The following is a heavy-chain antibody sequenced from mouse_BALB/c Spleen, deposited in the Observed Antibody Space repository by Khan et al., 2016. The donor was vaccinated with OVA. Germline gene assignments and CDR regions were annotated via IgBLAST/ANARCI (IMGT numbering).Heavy chain of an antibody. Sequence: QVQLQQSGPELVRPGVSVKISCKGSGYTFTDYAMHWMKQSHAKSLEWIGIISTYSGNSNYNQRFKGKATMTVGKSSSTAYMELARLTSEDSAIYYCAREDGNYGAFAYWGQGTLVTVSA. CDR1: GYTFTDYA. J-gene: IGHJ3*01. CDR2: ISTYSGNS. D-gene: IGHD2-1*01. CDR3: AREDGNYGAFAY. V-gene: IGHV1S137*01.